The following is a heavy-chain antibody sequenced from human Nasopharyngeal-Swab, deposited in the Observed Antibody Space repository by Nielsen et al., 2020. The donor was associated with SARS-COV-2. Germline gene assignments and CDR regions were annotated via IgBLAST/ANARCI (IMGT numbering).Heavy chain of an antibody. CDR2: IYYSGRT. CDR3: ARNLMVRGVTSLAFDY. J-gene: IGHJ4*02. Sequence: WIRQPPGKGLEWIRFIYYSGRTNYNPSLKSRVTISVDTSKNQFSLKLSSVTAADTAVYYCARNLMVRGVTSLAFDYWGQGTVITVSS. D-gene: IGHD3-10*01. V-gene: IGHV4-59*01.